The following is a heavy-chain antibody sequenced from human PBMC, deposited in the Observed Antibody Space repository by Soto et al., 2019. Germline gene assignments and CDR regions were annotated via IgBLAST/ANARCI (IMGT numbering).Heavy chain of an antibody. D-gene: IGHD2-15*01. Sequence: PGGSLRLSCAASGFTFSSHAMSWVRQAPGKGLEWVSAISGSGGSTYYADSVKGRFTISRDNSKNTLYLQMNSLRAEDTAVYYCAKCEVKLYYFDYWGQGTLVTVSS. CDR2: ISGSGGST. V-gene: IGHV3-23*01. CDR3: AKCEVKLYYFDY. J-gene: IGHJ4*02. CDR1: GFTFSSHA.